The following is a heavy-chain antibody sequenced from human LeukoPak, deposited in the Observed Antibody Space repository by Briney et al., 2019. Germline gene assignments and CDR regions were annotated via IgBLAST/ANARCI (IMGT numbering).Heavy chain of an antibody. CDR2: IYHSGST. CDR3: ASESSSFDY. J-gene: IGHJ4*02. D-gene: IGHD1-26*01. CDR1: GYSISSGYY. Sequence: SETLSLTCAVSGYSISSGYYWGWIRQPPGKGLEWIGSIYHSGSTNYTPSLKSRVTISVDTSKSQFSLKLSSVTAADTAVYYCASESSSFDYWGQGTLVAVSS. V-gene: IGHV4-38-2*01.